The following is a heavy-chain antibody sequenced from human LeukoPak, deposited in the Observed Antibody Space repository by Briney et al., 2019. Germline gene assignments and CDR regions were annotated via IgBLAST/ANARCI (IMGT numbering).Heavy chain of an antibody. CDR3: AKSSGYYPEY. CDR1: AFTFSSYG. Sequence: GRSLRLSCVASAFTFSSYGMHWVRQAPGKGLEWVALIWYDGSNKYYADSVKGRFTISRDNSKNTLYLQMNSLRAEDTAAYYCAKSSGYYPEYWGQGTLVTVSS. D-gene: IGHD3-22*01. V-gene: IGHV3-33*06. J-gene: IGHJ4*02. CDR2: IWYDGSNK.